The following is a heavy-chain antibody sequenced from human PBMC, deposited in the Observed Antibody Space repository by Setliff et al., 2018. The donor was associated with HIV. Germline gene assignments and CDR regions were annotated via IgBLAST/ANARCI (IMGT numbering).Heavy chain of an antibody. CDR2: ISGYSGNT. CDR3: ARVRRTVVEYFDL. D-gene: IGHD2-15*01. V-gene: IGHV1-18*01. Sequence: ASVKVSCKASGYTFTSYGISWLRQAPGQGLEWMGWISGYSGNTNYAQKLQGRVTMTTDTSTSTAYMELRSLRSDDTAVYYCARVRRTVVEYFDLWGRGTLVTVSS. J-gene: IGHJ2*01. CDR1: GYTFTSYG.